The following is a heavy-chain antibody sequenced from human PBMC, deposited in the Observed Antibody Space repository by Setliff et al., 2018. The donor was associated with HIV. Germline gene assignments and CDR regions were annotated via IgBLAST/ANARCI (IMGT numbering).Heavy chain of an antibody. CDR1: DSGTYY. V-gene: IGHV4-4*07. CDR3: ARHDSGGYYSLDY. CDR2: VSSRGDT. Sequence: SETLSLTCTVSDSGTYYWSWIRQPAGKGPEWIGRVSSRGDTNYNPSLKSRVTMSIDTSKNRFSLKLNSVTAADTAVYYCARHDSGGYYSLDYWGQGTLVTVS. J-gene: IGHJ4*02. D-gene: IGHD3-22*01.